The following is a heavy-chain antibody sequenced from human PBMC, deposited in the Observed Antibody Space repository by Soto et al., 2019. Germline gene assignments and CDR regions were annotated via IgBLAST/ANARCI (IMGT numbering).Heavy chain of an antibody. CDR3: ATDYAGAGYEDY. Sequence: SVKVSCKASGCTFSSYAISWVRQAPGQGLEWMGGIIPNFGTANYAQKFQGWVTMTRDTSISTAYMELSRLRSDDTAVYYCATDYAGAGYEDYWGQGTLVTVSS. CDR2: IIPNFGTA. D-gene: IGHD6-19*01. V-gene: IGHV1-69*05. CDR1: GCTFSSYA. J-gene: IGHJ4*02.